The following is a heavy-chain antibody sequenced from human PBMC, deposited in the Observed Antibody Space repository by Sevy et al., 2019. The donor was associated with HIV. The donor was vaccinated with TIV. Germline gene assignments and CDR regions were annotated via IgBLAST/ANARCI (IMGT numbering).Heavy chain of an antibody. CDR2: MFYSGST. D-gene: IGHD2-21*01. J-gene: IGHJ4*02. V-gene: IGHV4-39*01. CDR1: GGSISSSSYD. Sequence: SETLSLTCTISGGSISSSSYDWGWIRQPPGKGLEWIGSMFYSGSTYYNPSLKSRVIISVDMSKNHFSVKLSSVTAADMAVYYCARQGGIVDRAFDYWGQGTLVTVSS. CDR3: ARQGGIVDRAFDY.